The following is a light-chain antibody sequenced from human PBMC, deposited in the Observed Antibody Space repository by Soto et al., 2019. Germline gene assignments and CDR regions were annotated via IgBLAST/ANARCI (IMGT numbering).Light chain of an antibody. J-gene: IGKJ4*01. CDR1: QSISTW. CDR2: SAS. Sequence: IQMTQSPSTLSASVGDRVTITCRASQSISTWLAWYQQKPGKAPKLLIYSASDLESGVPSRFSGSGSGTDFTLTISSLQAEDVAVYYCQQYHSTRLTFGGGTKVDIK. V-gene: IGKV1-5*03. CDR3: QQYHSTRLT.